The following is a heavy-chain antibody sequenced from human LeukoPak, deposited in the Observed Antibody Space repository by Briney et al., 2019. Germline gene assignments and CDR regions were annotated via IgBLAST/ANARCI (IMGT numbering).Heavy chain of an antibody. CDR1: GFTFDDYA. J-gene: IGHJ1*01. CDR2: ISSSSSYI. D-gene: IGHD3-22*01. V-gene: IGHV3-21*01. Sequence: GGSLRLSCAASGFTFDDYAMHWVRQAPGKGLEWVSSISSSSSYIYYADSVKGRFTISRDNAKNSLYLQMNSLRAEDTAVYYCARVSYDSSGYYYRFLQHWGQGTLVTVSS. CDR3: ARVSYDSSGYYYRFLQH.